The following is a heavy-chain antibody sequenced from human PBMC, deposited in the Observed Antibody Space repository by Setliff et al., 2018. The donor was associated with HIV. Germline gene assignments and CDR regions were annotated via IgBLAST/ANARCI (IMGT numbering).Heavy chain of an antibody. Sequence: ASVKVSCKTSGYSFKTYSIDWVRQAPGQGLEWMGRINPRGGDTDFAQKFQGRLTLTSDTSTSTVYMEVTSLRSEDTALYFCARGGYEYWGQGSLVTVLL. CDR3: ARGGYEY. D-gene: IGHD2-15*01. CDR1: GYSFKTYS. CDR2: INPRGGDT. V-gene: IGHV1-46*02. J-gene: IGHJ4*02.